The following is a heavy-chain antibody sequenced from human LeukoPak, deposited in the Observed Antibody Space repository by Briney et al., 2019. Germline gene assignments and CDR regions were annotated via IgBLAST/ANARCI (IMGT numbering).Heavy chain of an antibody. CDR1: GGSISSGGYS. J-gene: IGHJ3*02. D-gene: IGHD3-22*01. CDR2: IYHSGST. V-gene: IGHV4-30-2*01. CDR3: ARAQRDSSGYYYGGDAFDI. Sequence: SQTLSLTCAVSGGSISSGGYSWSWIRQPPGKGLEWIGYIYHSGSTYYNPSLKSRVTISVDRSKNQFSLKLSSVTAADTAVYYCARAQRDSSGYYYGGDAFDIWGQGTMVTVSS.